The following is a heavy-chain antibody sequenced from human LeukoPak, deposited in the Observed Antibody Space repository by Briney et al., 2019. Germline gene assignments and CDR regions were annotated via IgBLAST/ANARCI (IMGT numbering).Heavy chain of an antibody. J-gene: IGHJ4*02. V-gene: IGHV1-18*01. Sequence: ASVKVSYKTSGYSFTSFGISWVRQAPGQGLEWMGWISAYNGNTRSAQKFQGRVTMTRDTSISTAYMELSRLRSDDTAVYYCARGVYYYDSSGFGSGDYWGQGTLVTVSS. CDR3: ARGVYYYDSSGFGSGDY. CDR2: ISAYNGNT. CDR1: GYSFTSFG. D-gene: IGHD3-22*01.